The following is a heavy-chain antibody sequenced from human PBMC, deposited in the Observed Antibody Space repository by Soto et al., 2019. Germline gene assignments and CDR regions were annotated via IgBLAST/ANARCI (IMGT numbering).Heavy chain of an antibody. CDR3: ATSIVVAPDYYFDY. V-gene: IGHV1-24*01. CDR1: GYTLTELS. J-gene: IGHJ4*02. D-gene: IGHD3-22*01. CDR2: FDPEDGET. Sequence: ASVKVSCKVSGYTLTELSMHWVRQAPGKGLEWMGGFDPEDGETIYAQKFQGRVTMTEDTSTDTAYMELSSLRPEDTAVYYCATSIVVAPDYYFDYWGQGTLVTVSS.